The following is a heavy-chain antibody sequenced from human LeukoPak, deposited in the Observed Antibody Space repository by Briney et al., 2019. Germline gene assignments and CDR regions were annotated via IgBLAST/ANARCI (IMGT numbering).Heavy chain of an antibody. Sequence: ETLSLTCTVSGGSISSYYWSWIRQPPGKGLEWIGYIYYSGSTNYNPSLKSRVTISVDTSKNQFSLKLSSVTAADTAVYYCAREASYWYFDLWGRGTLVTVSS. J-gene: IGHJ2*01. CDR1: GGSISSYY. CDR3: AREASYWYFDL. V-gene: IGHV4-59*12. CDR2: IYYSGST.